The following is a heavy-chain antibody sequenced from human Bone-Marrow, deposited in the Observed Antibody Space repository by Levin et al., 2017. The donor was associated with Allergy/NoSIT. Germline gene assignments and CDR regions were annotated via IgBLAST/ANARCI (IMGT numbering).Heavy chain of an antibody. D-gene: IGHD2-15*01. V-gene: IGHV5-10-1*01. CDR1: GYTFTNYW. CDR3: ARHYCSGGSCYLDGSYAYYYYMDV. J-gene: IGHJ6*03. CDR2: IDPSNSYT. Sequence: KVSCEASGYTFTNYWISWVRQMPGKGLEWMGRIDPSNSYTNYSPSFQGHVTISVDNFISTAYLRWSSLKASDTAMYYCARHYCSGGSCYLDGSYAYYYYMDVWGKGTTVTVSS.